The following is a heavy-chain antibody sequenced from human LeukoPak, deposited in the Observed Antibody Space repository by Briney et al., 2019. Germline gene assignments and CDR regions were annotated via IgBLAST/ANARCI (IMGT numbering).Heavy chain of an antibody. J-gene: IGHJ3*02. CDR3: AKGVAGWTPDAFDI. D-gene: IGHD6-19*01. CDR1: GFTFSSYW. Sequence: GGSLRLSCAASGFTFSSYWMSWVRQAPGKGLEWVANINQDGSEKYYVDSVKDRFTISRDNAKNSLYLQMNSLRAEDTAVYYCAKGVAGWTPDAFDIWGQGTMVTVSS. V-gene: IGHV3-7*03. CDR2: INQDGSEK.